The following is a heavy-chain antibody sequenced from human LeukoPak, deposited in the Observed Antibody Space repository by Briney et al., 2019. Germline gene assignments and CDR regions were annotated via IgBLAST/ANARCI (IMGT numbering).Heavy chain of an antibody. D-gene: IGHD6-19*01. CDR1: GFTFSSYA. CDR2: ISGSGGRT. V-gene: IGHV3-23*01. J-gene: IGHJ3*02. Sequence: GGSLRLSCVASGFTFSSYAMTWVRQAPGKGLEWVSAISGSGGRTYYADSVKGRFTISRDNSKNTLYLQMNSLRAEDTAVYYCARDLLAVGDAFDIWGQGTMVTVSS. CDR3: ARDLLAVGDAFDI.